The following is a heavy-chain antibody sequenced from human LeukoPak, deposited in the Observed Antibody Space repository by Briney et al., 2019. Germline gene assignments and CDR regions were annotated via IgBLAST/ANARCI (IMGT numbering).Heavy chain of an antibody. J-gene: IGHJ4*02. Sequence: GGSLRLSYAASGFTFSDYYITWIRQAPGKGLEWVSHITSTGASIYYADSVRGRFTISRDNAKNSLSLQMNSLRAEDTAVYYCARVLSSGYSPFDYWGQGILVTVSS. CDR1: GFTFSDYY. D-gene: IGHD3-22*01. V-gene: IGHV3-11*01. CDR2: ITSTGASI. CDR3: ARVLSSGYSPFDY.